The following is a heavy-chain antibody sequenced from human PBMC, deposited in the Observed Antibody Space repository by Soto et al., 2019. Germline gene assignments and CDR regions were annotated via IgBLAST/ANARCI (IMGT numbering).Heavy chain of an antibody. Sequence: SQTLSLTCAISGDSVSSNSAAWNWIRQSPSRGLEWLGRTYYRSKWYNDYAVSVKSRITTNPDTSKNQFSLQLNSVTPEDTAVYYCAGSSIVAAGHHHYYYGLDVWGQATTVAVSS. J-gene: IGHJ6*02. V-gene: IGHV6-1*01. CDR3: AGSSIVAAGHHHYYYGLDV. D-gene: IGHD6-13*01. CDR2: TYYRSKWYN. CDR1: GDSVSSNSAA.